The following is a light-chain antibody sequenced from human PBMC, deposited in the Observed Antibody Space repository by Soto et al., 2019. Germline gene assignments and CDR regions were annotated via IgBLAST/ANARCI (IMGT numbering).Light chain of an antibody. CDR3: NSYPSSSTLV. CDR1: SSDVGGYNY. CDR2: EVS. J-gene: IGLJ1*01. V-gene: IGLV2-14*01. Sequence: QSVLTQPASVSGSPGQSITISCTGTSSDVGGYNYVSWYQQYPGKAPKLMIYEVSNRPSGVSYRFSGSKSGNTASLTISGLLAEDEADYYCNSYPSSSTLVFGTGTKVTVL.